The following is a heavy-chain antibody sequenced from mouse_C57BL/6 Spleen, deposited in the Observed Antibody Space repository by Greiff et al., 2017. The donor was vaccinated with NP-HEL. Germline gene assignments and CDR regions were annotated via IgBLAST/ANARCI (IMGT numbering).Heavy chain of an antibody. J-gene: IGHJ2*01. CDR2: IYPRSGNT. Sequence: QVQLKESGAELARPGASVKLSCKASGYTFTSYGISWVKQRTGQGLEWIGEIYPRSGNTYYNEKFKGKATMTADKSSSTAYMELRSLTSEDSAVYFCARPHYGSPYFDYWGQGTTLTVSS. D-gene: IGHD1-1*01. CDR3: ARPHYGSPYFDY. CDR1: GYTFTSYG. V-gene: IGHV1-81*01.